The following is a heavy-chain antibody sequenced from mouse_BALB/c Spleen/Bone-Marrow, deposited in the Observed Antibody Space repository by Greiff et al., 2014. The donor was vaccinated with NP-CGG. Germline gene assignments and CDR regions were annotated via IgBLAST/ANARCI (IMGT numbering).Heavy chain of an antibody. CDR2: INPSSGYT. Sequence: QLQQPGAELARPGASVKMSCKASGYSFTSYTMHWVKQRPGQGLEWIGYINPSSGYTNYNQKFKDKATLTADKSSSTAYMQLSSLTSEDSAVYYCARGWDYEGYFDYWGQGTTLTVSS. J-gene: IGHJ2*01. CDR3: ARGWDYEGYFDY. V-gene: IGHV1-4*01. D-gene: IGHD2-4*01. CDR1: GYSFTSYT.